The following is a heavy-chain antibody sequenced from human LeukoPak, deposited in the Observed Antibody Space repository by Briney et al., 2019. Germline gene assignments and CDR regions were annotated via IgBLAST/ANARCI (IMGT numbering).Heavy chain of an antibody. J-gene: IGHJ4*02. CDR2: IIPIFGTA. CDR1: GGTFSSYA. V-gene: IGHV1-69*13. Sequence: ASVKVSCKASGGTFSSYAISWVRQAPGQGLEWMGGIIPIFGTANYAQKFQGRVTITADESTSTAYMELSSLRSEDTAVYYCARPGAAGTPAFDYWGQGTLVTVSS. D-gene: IGHD1-14*01. CDR3: ARPGAAGTPAFDY.